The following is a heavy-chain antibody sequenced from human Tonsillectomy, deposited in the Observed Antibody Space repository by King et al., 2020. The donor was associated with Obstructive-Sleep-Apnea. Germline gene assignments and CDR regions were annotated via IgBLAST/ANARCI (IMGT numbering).Heavy chain of an antibody. D-gene: IGHD3-10*01. Sequence: VQLQQWGAGLLKPSETLSLTCAVYGGSFSGYYWSWIRQPPGKGLEWIGEINHSGSTNYNRSLKSRVTISVNTSKNKFTPKLCSVTAGGTAVYYCARGQYYYGSGSRYFDYWGQGTLVTVSS. J-gene: IGHJ4*02. V-gene: IGHV4-34*01. CDR3: ARGQYYYGSGSRYFDY. CDR1: GGSFSGYY. CDR2: INHSGST.